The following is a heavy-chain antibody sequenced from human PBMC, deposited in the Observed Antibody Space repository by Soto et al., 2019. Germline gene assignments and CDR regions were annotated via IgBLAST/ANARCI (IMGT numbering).Heavy chain of an antibody. V-gene: IGHV3-30*18. Sequence: QVQLVESGGGVVQPGRSLRLSCAASGFTFSSYGMHWVRQAPGKGLEWVAVISYDGSNKYYADSVKGRFTISRDNSKNTLYLQMNSLRAEDTAVYYCAKDLLRVVATIPYYYYGMDVW. D-gene: IGHD5-12*01. J-gene: IGHJ6*01. CDR3: AKDLLRVVATIPYYYYGMDV. CDR2: ISYDGSNK. CDR1: GFTFSSYG.